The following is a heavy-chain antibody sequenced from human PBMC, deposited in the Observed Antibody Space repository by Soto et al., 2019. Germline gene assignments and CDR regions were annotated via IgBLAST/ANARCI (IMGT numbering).Heavy chain of an antibody. J-gene: IGHJ4*02. CDR3: ARGGQDFWSGPFDY. D-gene: IGHD3-3*01. CDR2: IDNSGST. CDR1: GGSISNYF. V-gene: IGHV4-4*07. Sequence: QGQLQESGPGLVKPSETLSLTCTVSGGSISNYFCSWIRQPAGKGLEWIGRIDNSGSTNYNPSLKSRITMSADTSRNQFSLKLNSVTAADTAVYYCARGGQDFWSGPFDYWGQGALVTVSS.